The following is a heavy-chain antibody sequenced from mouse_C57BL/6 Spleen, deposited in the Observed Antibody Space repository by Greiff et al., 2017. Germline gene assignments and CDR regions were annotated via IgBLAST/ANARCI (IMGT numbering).Heavy chain of an antibody. CDR2: INPSSGYT. D-gene: IGHD1-1*01. CDR3: ARPRTEDYAMDY. V-gene: IGHV1-4*01. CDR1: GYTFTSYT. J-gene: IGHJ4*01. Sequence: VQLQQSGAELARPGASVKMSCKASGYTFTSYTMHWVKQRPGQGLEWIGYINPSSGYTKYNQKFKDKATLTADKSSSTAYMQLSSLTSEDSAVYYCARPRTEDYAMDYWGQGTSVTVSS.